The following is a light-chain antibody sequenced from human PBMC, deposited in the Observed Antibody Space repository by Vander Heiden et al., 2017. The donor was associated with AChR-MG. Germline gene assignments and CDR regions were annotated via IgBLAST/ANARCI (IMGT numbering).Light chain of an antibody. CDR3: QVWDSSTAGV. CDR1: TLGSKN. Sequence: SYELTQPLSVSVALGQTAGITRGGHTLGSKNGHWYQRKPGQAPVLVIDRDSNRPAVIPGRFAGSNAGNTATMTTSRAQAGDEADYYCQVWDSSTAGVFGGGTKLTVL. V-gene: IGLV3-9*01. CDR2: RDS. J-gene: IGLJ3*02.